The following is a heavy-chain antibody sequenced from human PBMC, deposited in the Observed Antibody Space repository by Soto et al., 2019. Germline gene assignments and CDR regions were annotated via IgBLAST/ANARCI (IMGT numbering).Heavy chain of an antibody. V-gene: IGHV1-2*02. CDR3: ARLITMVRGVTNPYYYYGMDV. CDR1: GYTFTGYY. CDR2: INPNSGGT. J-gene: IGHJ6*02. D-gene: IGHD3-10*01. Sequence: GASVKVSCKASGYTFTGYYMHWVRQAPGQGLEWMGWINPNSGGTNYAQKFQGRVTMTRDTSISTAYMELSRLRSDDTAVYYCARLITMVRGVTNPYYYYGMDVWGQGTTVTVSS.